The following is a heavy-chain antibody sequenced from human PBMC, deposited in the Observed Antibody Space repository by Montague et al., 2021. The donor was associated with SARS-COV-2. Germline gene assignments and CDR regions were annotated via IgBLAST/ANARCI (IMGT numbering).Heavy chain of an antibody. J-gene: IGHJ3*02. CDR3: ARWGLNNAFDI. CDR2: IYFTGKT. V-gene: IGHV4-39*02. Sequence: RIYFTGKTYYHPSLKSRVTISIDTSKNHFSLRLSSVTAADSAVFYCARWGLNNAFDIWGLGTMITSSS. D-gene: IGHD1/OR15-1a*01.